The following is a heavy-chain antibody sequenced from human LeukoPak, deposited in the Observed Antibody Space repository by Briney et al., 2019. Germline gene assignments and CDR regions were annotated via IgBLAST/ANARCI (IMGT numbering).Heavy chain of an antibody. CDR1: GGSISTYH. Sequence: PSETLSLTCTVSGGSISTYHWSWIRQPAGKGLEWIGRIYTSGSTSYSPSLKSRVTISVDKSKSQFSLKLRSVTAADTAVYYCARDFDHCDSTNCHNWFDPWGQGTLVTVSS. V-gene: IGHV4-4*07. CDR3: ARDFDHCDSTNCHNWFDP. D-gene: IGHD2/OR15-2a*01. CDR2: IYTSGST. J-gene: IGHJ5*02.